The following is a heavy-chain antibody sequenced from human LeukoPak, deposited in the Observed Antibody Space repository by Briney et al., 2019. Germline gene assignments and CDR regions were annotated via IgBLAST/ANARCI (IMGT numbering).Heavy chain of an antibody. V-gene: IGHV4-34*01. J-gene: IGHJ4*02. CDR2: INHSGST. Sequence: SETLSLTCAVYGGSFSGYYWSWIRQPPVKGLEWIGEINHSGSTNYNPSLKSRVTISVDTSKNQFSLKLSSVTAADTAVYYCAREGSGSYLADYWGQGTLVTVSS. CDR3: AREGSGSYLADY. D-gene: IGHD1-26*01. CDR1: GGSFSGYY.